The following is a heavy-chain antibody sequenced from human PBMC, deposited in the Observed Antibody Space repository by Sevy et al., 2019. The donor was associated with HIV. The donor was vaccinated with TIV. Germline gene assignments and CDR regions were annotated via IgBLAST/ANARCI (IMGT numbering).Heavy chain of an antibody. V-gene: IGHV4-59*01. CDR1: GGSMSHYY. J-gene: IGHJ4*02. D-gene: IGHD2-15*01. CDR2: ISYIGTT. Sequence: SQTLSLTCTVSGGSMSHYYWSWIRQPPRKGLEWIGHISYIGTTNYNPSLKSLVIISRDTSTNPLSLSLRSVTGWDSAVNYCSSCSIADCSGERGFSAGFDHWGQGTLVTVSS. CDR3: SSCSIADCSGERGFSAGFDH.